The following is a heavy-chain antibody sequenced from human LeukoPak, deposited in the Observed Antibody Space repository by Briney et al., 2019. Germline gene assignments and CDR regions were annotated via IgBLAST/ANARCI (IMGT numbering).Heavy chain of an antibody. CDR1: GGSFSSGSYY. J-gene: IGHJ4*02. D-gene: IGHD2-2*01. CDR3: ARERYQLPEY. CDR2: IYYSGST. Sequence: SETLSLTCTVSGGSFSSGSYYWSWIRQPPGKGLEWIGYIYYSGSTNYNPSLKSRVTISVDTSKNQFSLKLSSVTAADTAVYYCARERYQLPEYWGQGTLVTVSS. V-gene: IGHV4-61*01.